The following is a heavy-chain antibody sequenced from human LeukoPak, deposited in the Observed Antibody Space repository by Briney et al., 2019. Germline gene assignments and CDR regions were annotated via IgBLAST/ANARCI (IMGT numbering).Heavy chain of an antibody. CDR2: ISYNGSNK. Sequence: GRSLRLSCSASGFTFSSYAMHWVRQAPGKGLQRVAVISYNGSNKYYADSVKGRFTISRDNSKNTLYLQMNSLRAEDTAVYYCARDGGYSGLLRTGKIQLGFDYWGQGALVTVSS. D-gene: IGHD5-12*01. J-gene: IGHJ4*02. V-gene: IGHV3-30-3*01. CDR3: ARDGGYSGLLRTGKIQLGFDY. CDR1: GFTFSSYA.